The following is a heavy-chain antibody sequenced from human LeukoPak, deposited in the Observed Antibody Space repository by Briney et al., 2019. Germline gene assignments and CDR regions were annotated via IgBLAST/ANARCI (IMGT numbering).Heavy chain of an antibody. J-gene: IGHJ5*02. CDR3: ARHSIVVVPAATNWFDP. D-gene: IGHD2-2*01. CDR2: IHHSGDT. CDR1: GYSISTSYY. Sequence: PSETLSLTCGVSGYSISTSYYWGWIRQPPGKGLEWIGTIHHSGDTYYNPSLKSRVTTSLDTSKNQFSLHLSSVTAADTAVYYCARHSIVVVPAATNWFDPWGQGTLVTVSS. V-gene: IGHV4-38-2*01.